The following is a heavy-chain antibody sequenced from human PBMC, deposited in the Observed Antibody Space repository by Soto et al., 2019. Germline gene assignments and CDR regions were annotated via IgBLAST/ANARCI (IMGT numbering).Heavy chain of an antibody. CDR2: MNPNSGNT. D-gene: IGHD5-12*01. Sequence: ASVKVSCKASGYTFTSYDINWVRQATGEGLEWMGWMNPNSGNTGYAQKFQGRVTMTRNTSISTAYMELSSLRSDDTAVYYCAREGVAPYCYYGMDVWGQGTPVTVSS. V-gene: IGHV1-8*01. CDR1: GYTFTSYD. CDR3: AREGVAPYCYYGMDV. J-gene: IGHJ6*02.